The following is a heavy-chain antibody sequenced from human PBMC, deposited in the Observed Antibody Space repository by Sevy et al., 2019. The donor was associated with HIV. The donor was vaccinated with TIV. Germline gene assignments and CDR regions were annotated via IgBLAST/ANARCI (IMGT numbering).Heavy chain of an antibody. CDR3: AKYPTAMVWDYYYYYYMDV. CDR2: ISGSGGST. CDR1: GFTFSSYA. J-gene: IGHJ6*03. Sequence: GGSLRLSCAASGFTFSSYAMSWVRQAPGKGLKLVSAISGSGGSTYYADSVKGRFTISRDNSKNTLYLQMNSLRAEDTAVYYCAKYPTAMVWDYYYYYYMDVWGKGTTVTVSS. V-gene: IGHV3-23*01. D-gene: IGHD5-18*01.